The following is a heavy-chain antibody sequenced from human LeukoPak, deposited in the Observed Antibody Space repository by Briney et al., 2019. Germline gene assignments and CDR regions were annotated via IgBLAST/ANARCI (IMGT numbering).Heavy chain of an antibody. CDR2: INHSGST. V-gene: IGHV4-34*01. CDR1: GGSFSGYY. CDR3: ARDGNPYQLLFNWFDP. Sequence: PSETLSLTCAVYGGSFSGYYWSWIRQPPGKGLEWIGEINHSGSTNYNPSLKSRVTMSVDTSKNQFSLKLSSVTAADTAVYYCARDGNPYQLLFNWFDPWGQGTLVTVSS. D-gene: IGHD2-2*01. J-gene: IGHJ5*02.